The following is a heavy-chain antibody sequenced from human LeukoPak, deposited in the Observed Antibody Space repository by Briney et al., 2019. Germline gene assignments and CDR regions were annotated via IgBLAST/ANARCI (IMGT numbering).Heavy chain of an antibody. CDR2: INRDGSEK. Sequence: PGGSLRLSCVVSGFTLSSRWMMWVRQAPGKGLEWMTNINRDGSEKNYVDSVKGRFTISRDNAKNSLYLQMNSLRDEDTAVYYCARKSGNDYGMDVWGQGTTVTVSS. J-gene: IGHJ6*02. CDR3: ARKSGNDYGMDV. V-gene: IGHV3-7*01. D-gene: IGHD3-10*01. CDR1: GFTLSSRW.